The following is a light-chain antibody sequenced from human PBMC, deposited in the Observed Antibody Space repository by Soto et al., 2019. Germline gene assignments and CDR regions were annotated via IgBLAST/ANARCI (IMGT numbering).Light chain of an antibody. CDR3: SSYATSRSVI. J-gene: IGLJ2*01. CDR1: SSDVGAYDF. Sequence: QSVLTQPASVSGSPGQSIAISCTGTSSDVGAYDFVSWYQQHPGKAPKLMIYDVSNRPSGVSNRFSGSKSGNTASLTITWLQDEDEADYYCSSYATSRSVIFGGGTKLTVL. CDR2: DVS. V-gene: IGLV2-14*03.